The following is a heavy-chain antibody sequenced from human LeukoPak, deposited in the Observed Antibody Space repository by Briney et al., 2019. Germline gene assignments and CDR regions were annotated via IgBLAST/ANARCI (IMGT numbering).Heavy chain of an antibody. CDR2: IYYSGST. D-gene: IGHD3-16*02. J-gene: IGHJ5*02. V-gene: IGHV4-59*11. CDR3: ARDWISGSYRNWFDP. CDR1: GGSISSHY. Sequence: SETLSLTCTVSGGSISSHYWSWIRQPPGKGLEWIGYIYYSGSTNYNPSLKSRVTISVDTSKNQFSLKLSSVTAADTAVYYCARDWISGSYRNWFDPWGQGTLVTVSS.